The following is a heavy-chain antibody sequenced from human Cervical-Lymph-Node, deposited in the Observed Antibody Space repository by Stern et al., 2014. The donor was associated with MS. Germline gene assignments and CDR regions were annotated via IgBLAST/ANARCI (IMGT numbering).Heavy chain of an antibody. CDR2: IIPIFGSA. CDR1: GGTFNSHA. J-gene: IGHJ2*01. D-gene: IGHD4-17*01. V-gene: IGHV1-69*01. CDR3: ATNTVTTYWYFDL. Sequence: QVQLMQSGAEVKKPGSSVKVSCKASGGTFNSHAVSWVRQAPGQGLDWMGGIIPIFGSANYAQKFQGRVTITADESTSTAYMELSSLRSDDTAMYYCATNTVTTYWYFDLWGRGTLVTVSS.